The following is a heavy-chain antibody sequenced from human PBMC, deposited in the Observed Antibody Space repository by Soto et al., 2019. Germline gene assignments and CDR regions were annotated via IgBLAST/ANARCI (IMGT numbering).Heavy chain of an antibody. CDR1: GFAFSSYW. J-gene: IGHJ4*02. CDR2: IKKDGSEE. D-gene: IGHD6-6*01. Sequence: GGSLRLSXAASGFAFSSYWMSWVRQAPGKGLEWVANIKKDGSEEYYVDSVKGRFTISRDSAKNSLYLKMNSLRAEDTAVYYCATSSDTGYIFDFWGQGTLVTVSS. V-gene: IGHV3-7*01. CDR3: ATSSDTGYIFDF.